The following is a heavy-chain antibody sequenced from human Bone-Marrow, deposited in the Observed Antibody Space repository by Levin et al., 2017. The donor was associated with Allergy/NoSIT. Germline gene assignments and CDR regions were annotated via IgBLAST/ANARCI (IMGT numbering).Heavy chain of an antibody. CDR3: ARSGIFGVVSQMGPFFDY. CDR2: IDWDGDK. D-gene: IGHD3-3*01. CDR1: GFSLSTNGVL. V-gene: IGHV2-70*04. J-gene: IGHJ4*02. Sequence: GSGPTLVKPTQNLTLTCTYSGFSLSTNGVLLSWIRQPPGKALEWLARIDWDGDKFYSPSLGTRLTISRDTSRKQVVLTMTNMDPVDTATYFCARSGIFGVVSQMGPFFDYWGRGIPVTVSS.